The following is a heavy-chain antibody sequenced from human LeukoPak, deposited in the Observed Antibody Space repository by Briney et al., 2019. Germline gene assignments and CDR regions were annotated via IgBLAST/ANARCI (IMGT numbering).Heavy chain of an antibody. D-gene: IGHD5-24*01. J-gene: IGHJ6*04. CDR3: ARGARWGDV. V-gene: IGHV4-59*01. CDR2: IYYSGST. Sequence: PSETLSLTCTVSGGSISSYYWSWIRQPPGKGLEWIGFIYYSGSTNYNPSLKSRVTISVDTSKNQFSLKLNSVTAADTAVYYCARGARWGDVWGKGTTVTVSS. CDR1: GGSISSYY.